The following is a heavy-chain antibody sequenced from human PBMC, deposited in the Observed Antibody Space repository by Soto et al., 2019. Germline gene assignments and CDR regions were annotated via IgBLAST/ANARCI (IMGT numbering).Heavy chain of an antibody. D-gene: IGHD5-12*01. V-gene: IGHV3-23*01. J-gene: IGHJ4*02. CDR2: ISGSGGST. Sequence: VQLLDSGGGLVQPGGSLRLSCAASGFTFSNYAMNWVRQAPGKGLDWVSAISGSGGSTYYADSVKGRLTISRDNSTNTLYLHMSSLRAEDTAVYYCAKGALGSGYDLDFCGQGNLVTVAS. CDR3: AKGALGSGYDLDF. CDR1: GFTFSNYA.